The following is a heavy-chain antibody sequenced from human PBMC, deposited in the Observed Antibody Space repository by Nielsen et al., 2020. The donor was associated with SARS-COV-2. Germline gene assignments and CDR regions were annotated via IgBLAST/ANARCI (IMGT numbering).Heavy chain of an antibody. CDR3: ARDLWGATVFDP. J-gene: IGHJ5*02. CDR1: SGSVSSGSYH. D-gene: IGHD1-1*01. V-gene: IGHV4-61*01. CDR2: IYYTGST. Sequence: SETLSLTCTVSSGSVSSGSYHWSWVRQSPGKGLEWVGYIYYTGSTNYNPSLNSRVTISIDRSKNQFSLRLYSVTAADTAVYYCARDLWGATVFDPWGQGLLVTVSS.